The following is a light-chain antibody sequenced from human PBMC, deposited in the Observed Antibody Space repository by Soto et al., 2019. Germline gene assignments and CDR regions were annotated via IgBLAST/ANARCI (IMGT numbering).Light chain of an antibody. V-gene: IGKV3-20*01. CDR1: QSVSSN. CDR2: GAS. CDR3: QQYGSSPRT. J-gene: IGKJ1*01. Sequence: VMTQSPATLSVSPGEKVTLSCRASQSVSSNLAWYHQKPGQAPRLLIYGASSRATGIPDRFSGSGSGTDFTLTISRLEPEDFAVYYCQQYGSSPRTFGQGTKVDI.